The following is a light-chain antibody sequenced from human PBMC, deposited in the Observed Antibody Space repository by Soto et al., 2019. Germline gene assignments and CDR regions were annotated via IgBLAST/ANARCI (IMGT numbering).Light chain of an antibody. J-gene: IGKJ3*01. V-gene: IGKV3-20*01. Sequence: EIVLTQSPGTLSLSPGERATLSCRASQSVSGNYLAWYQQKLRQAPRLLIYGATSSATGIPDRFSGSVSGTDFTLTISRLEPQGFAVYYCAQYASSATFTFVTGTRWIS. CDR3: AQYASSATFT. CDR1: QSVSGNY. CDR2: GAT.